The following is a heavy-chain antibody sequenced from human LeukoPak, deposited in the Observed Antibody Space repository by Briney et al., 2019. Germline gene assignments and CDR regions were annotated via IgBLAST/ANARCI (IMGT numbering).Heavy chain of an antibody. CDR2: IRYDESNT. D-gene: IGHD2-2*01. V-gene: IGHV3-30*02. CDR3: AKARDIVVVPAAIDY. Sequence: GGSLRLSCAASGFTFSNYGMHWVRQAPGKGLEWVAFIRYDESNTYYADSVKGRFTISRDNSKNTLYLQMNSLRAEDTAVYYCAKARDIVVVPAAIDYWGQGTLVTVSS. J-gene: IGHJ4*02. CDR1: GFTFSNYG.